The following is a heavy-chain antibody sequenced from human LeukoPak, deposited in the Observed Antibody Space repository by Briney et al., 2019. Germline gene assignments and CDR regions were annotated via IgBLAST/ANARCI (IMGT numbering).Heavy chain of an antibody. CDR1: GYTFTSYA. Sequence: GASVKVSCKASGYTFTSYAMHWVRQAPGQRLEWMGWINAGNGNTKYSQKFQGRVTMTRNTSISTAYMELSSLRSEDTAVYYCARALVGATRADIWGQGTMVTVSS. V-gene: IGHV1-3*01. J-gene: IGHJ3*02. CDR2: INAGNGNT. D-gene: IGHD1-26*01. CDR3: ARALVGATRADI.